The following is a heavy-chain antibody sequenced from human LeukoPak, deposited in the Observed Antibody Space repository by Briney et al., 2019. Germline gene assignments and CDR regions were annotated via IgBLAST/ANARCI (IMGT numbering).Heavy chain of an antibody. J-gene: IGHJ6*02. V-gene: IGHV4-39*07. CDR2: IYYSGST. Sequence: SETLSLTCTVSGGSISSSSYYWGWIRQPPGKGLEWIGSIYYSGSTYYNPSLKGRVTISVDTSKNQFSLKLSSVTAADTAVYYCARDRYGMDVWGQGTTVTVSS. CDR1: GGSISSSSYY. CDR3: ARDRYGMDV.